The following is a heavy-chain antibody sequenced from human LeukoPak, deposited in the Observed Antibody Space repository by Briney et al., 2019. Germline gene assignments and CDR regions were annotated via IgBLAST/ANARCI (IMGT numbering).Heavy chain of an antibody. Sequence: PSETLSLTCTVSGYSISSGYYWGWIRQPPGKGLEWVSSITSGSSYIYYADSVKGRFTISRDNAKSSLYLQMNSLRAEDTAVYYCARDPYSGSYGAYYYYYMDVWGQGTTVTISS. V-gene: IGHV3-21*01. CDR1: GYSISSGYY. J-gene: IGHJ6*03. D-gene: IGHD1-26*01. CDR3: ARDPYSGSYGAYYYYYMDV. CDR2: ITSGSSYI.